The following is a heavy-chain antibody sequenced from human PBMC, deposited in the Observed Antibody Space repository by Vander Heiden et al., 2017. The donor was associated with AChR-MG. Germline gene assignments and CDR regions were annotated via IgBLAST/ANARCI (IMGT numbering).Heavy chain of an antibody. D-gene: IGHD3-22*01. CDR2: IWYDGSNK. J-gene: IGHJ4*02. V-gene: IGHV3-33*01. CDR3: ARDLRTYYYDSSGLDY. Sequence: QVQLVESGGGVVQPGRSLRLSCAASGFTFSSYGMHWVRQAPGKGLEWVAVIWYDGSNKYYADSVKGRFTISRDNSKNTLYLQMNSLRAEDTAVYYCARDLRTYYYDSSGLDYWGQGTLVTVSS. CDR1: GFTFSSYG.